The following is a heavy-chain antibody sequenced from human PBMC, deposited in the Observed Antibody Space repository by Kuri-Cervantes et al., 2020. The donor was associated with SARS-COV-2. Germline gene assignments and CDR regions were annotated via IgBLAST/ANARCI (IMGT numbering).Heavy chain of an antibody. Sequence: GESLIISCAASGFTFSSYAMHWVRQAPVKGLEWVAVISYDGSNKYYADSVKGRFTISRDNVKNSLYLQMASLKVEDTAVYYCTRGNLNSVWYAWGQGTLVTVSS. J-gene: IGHJ4*02. CDR2: ISYDGSNK. CDR3: TRGNLNSVWYA. D-gene: IGHD6-19*01. V-gene: IGHV3-30*04. CDR1: GFTFSSYA.